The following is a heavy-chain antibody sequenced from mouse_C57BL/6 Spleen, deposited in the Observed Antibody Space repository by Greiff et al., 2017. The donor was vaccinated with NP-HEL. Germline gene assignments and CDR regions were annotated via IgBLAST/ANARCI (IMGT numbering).Heavy chain of an antibody. D-gene: IGHD2-1*01. V-gene: IGHV14-1*01. J-gene: IGHJ2*01. CDR1: GFNIKDYY. Sequence: VQLQQSGAELVRPGASVKLSCTASGFNIKDYYMHWVKQRPEQGLEWIGRIDPEDGDTEYAPKFQGKATMTADTSSNTAYLQLSSLTSEDTAVYYCTTSYYGNPGGYFDYWGQGTTLTVSS. CDR2: IDPEDGDT. CDR3: TTSYYGNPGGYFDY.